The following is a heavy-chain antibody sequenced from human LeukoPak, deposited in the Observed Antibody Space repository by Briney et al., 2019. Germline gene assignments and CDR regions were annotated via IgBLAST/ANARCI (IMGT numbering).Heavy chain of an antibody. D-gene: IGHD2-15*01. V-gene: IGHV3-23*01. Sequence: PGGSLRLSCAASGFTFDDYAMHWVRQAPGKGLEWVSAISGSGGSTYYADSVKGRFTISRDNSKNTLYLQMNSLRAEDTAVYYCAKLGGGIVVVVVTDYWGQGTLVTVSS. CDR1: GFTFDDYA. CDR3: AKLGGGIVVVVVTDY. CDR2: ISGSGGST. J-gene: IGHJ4*02.